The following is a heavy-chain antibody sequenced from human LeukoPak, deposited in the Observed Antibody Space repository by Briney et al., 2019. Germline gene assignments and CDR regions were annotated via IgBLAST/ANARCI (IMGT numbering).Heavy chain of an antibody. CDR3: AKDIGAIVATIFDY. CDR2: ISWNSGSI. D-gene: IGHD5-12*01. V-gene: IGHV3-9*01. CDR1: GFTFDDYA. J-gene: IGHJ4*02. Sequence: GKSLRLSCAASGFTFDDYAMHWVRQAPGKGLEWVSGISWNSGSIGYADSVKGRFTISRDNAKNSLYLQMNSLRAEDTALYYCAKDIGAIVATIFDYWGQGTLVTVSS.